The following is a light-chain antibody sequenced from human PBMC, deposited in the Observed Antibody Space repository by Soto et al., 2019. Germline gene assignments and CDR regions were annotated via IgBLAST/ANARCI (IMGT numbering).Light chain of an antibody. Sequence: EIVLTQSPGTLSLSPGERATLSCRASQSVGSSYLAWYQQRPGQAPRLLIYVASSRATGIPDRFSGSGSGTDFPLTISRLEPEDFAVYYCQQYGSSPMTFGQGTKVDIK. J-gene: IGKJ1*01. V-gene: IGKV3-20*01. CDR2: VAS. CDR3: QQYGSSPMT. CDR1: QSVGSSY.